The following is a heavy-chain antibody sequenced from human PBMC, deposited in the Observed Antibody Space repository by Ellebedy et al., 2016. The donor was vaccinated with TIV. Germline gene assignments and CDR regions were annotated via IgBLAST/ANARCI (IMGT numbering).Heavy chain of an antibody. Sequence: PGGSLRLSCTASGFTVSSNYMCWVRQAPGKGPEWVSVIYSGRTTNYADSVKGRFTVSRDSSKNTLYLQMNSLRAEDTAVYYCARRSDHSLQGDYWGQGTLVTVSS. D-gene: IGHD1-14*01. J-gene: IGHJ4*02. CDR3: ARRSDHSLQGDY. CDR1: GFTVSSNY. V-gene: IGHV3-66*04. CDR2: IYSGRTT.